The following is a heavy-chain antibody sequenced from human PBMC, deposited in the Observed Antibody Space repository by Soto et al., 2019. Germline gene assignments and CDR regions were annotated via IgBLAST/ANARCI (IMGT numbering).Heavy chain of an antibody. V-gene: IGHV3-30*03. CDR2: ISNDGGTQ. CDR3: AREVYYYDSSGYYRFDY. Sequence: GGSLRLSCAASTLTVSLYGIQWVRQAPGKGLGWVAFISNDGGTQYYADSVKGRFSISRDNSMNTVDLHMNSLRSEDTAVYYCAREVYYYDSSGYYRFDYWGQGTLVTVSS. D-gene: IGHD3-22*01. CDR1: TLTVSLYG. J-gene: IGHJ4*02.